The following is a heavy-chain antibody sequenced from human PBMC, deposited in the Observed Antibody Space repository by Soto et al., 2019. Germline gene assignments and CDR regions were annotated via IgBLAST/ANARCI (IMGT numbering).Heavy chain of an antibody. CDR2: IYYSGST. CDR3: ARASYDSSTYYLDY. CDR1: GASISSGDYY. V-gene: IGHV4-30-4*01. Sequence: QVQLQESGPGLVKPSQTLSLTCTVSGASISSGDYYWTWIRQPPGKGLEWIGSIYYSGSTYYNPSLKSRVTIXVXTPXNQFSLKLSSVTAADTAVYYCARASYDSSTYYLDYWGQGTLVTVSS. D-gene: IGHD3-22*01. J-gene: IGHJ4*02.